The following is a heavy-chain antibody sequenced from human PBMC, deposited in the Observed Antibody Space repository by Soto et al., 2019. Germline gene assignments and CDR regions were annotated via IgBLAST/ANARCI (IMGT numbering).Heavy chain of an antibody. CDR2: IYSGGST. V-gene: IGHV3-53*04. J-gene: IGHJ5*02. CDR1: GFTVSSNY. CDR3: ARGVGSWLAANWFDP. D-gene: IGHD6-13*01. Sequence: EVQLVESGGGLVQPGGSLRLSCAASGFTVSSNYMSWVRQAPGKGLEWVPVIYSGGSTYYADPVKGRFTIPRHNSKNTLYLQMNSLRAEDTAVYYCARGVGSWLAANWFDPWGQGTLVTVSS.